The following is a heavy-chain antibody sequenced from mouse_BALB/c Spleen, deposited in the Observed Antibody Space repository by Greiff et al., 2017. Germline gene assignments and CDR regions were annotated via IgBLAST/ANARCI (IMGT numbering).Heavy chain of an antibody. V-gene: IGHV14-3*02. Sequence: VQLKESGAELVKPGASVKLSCTASGFNIKDTYMHWVKQRPEQGLEWIGRIDPANGNTKYDPKFQGKATITADTSSNTAYLQLSSLTSEDTAVYYCARRYDEAWFAYWGQGTLVTVSA. D-gene: IGHD2-14*01. CDR1: GFNIKDTY. CDR2: IDPANGNT. CDR3: ARRYDEAWFAY. J-gene: IGHJ3*01.